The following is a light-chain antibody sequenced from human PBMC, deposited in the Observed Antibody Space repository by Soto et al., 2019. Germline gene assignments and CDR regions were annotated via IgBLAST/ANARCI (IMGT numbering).Light chain of an antibody. CDR3: QQYNNWFLT. V-gene: IGKV3-15*01. Sequence: EIVMTQSPATLSVSPGERATLSCRASQSVSSNLAWYQQKPGQAPRLLIYGASTRATGIPARFSGSGSGTEFTLTISSLQSEDFAVYYCQQYNNWFLTFGGGPKVEIK. J-gene: IGKJ4*01. CDR2: GAS. CDR1: QSVSSN.